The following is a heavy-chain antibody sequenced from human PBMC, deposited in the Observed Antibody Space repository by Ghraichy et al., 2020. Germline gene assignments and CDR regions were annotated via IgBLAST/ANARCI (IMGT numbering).Heavy chain of an antibody. D-gene: IGHD6-25*01. Sequence: SETLSLTCAISGDSVSSNSAAWNWIRQSPSRGLEWLGRTFYRSRWSSDYAVSVKSRITIKSDTSRNQFSLHLDSVTPEDTAVYYCVRSLSGLKSNWFDPWGQGTLVTVSS. J-gene: IGHJ5*02. CDR1: GDSVSSNSAA. V-gene: IGHV6-1*01. CDR3: VRSLSGLKSNWFDP. CDR2: TFYRSRWSS.